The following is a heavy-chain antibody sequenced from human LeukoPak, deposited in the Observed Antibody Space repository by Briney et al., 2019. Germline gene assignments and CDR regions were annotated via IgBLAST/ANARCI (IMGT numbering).Heavy chain of an antibody. Sequence: PSETLSLTCAVSGYSISSGYYWGWIRKPPGKGLEWIGSIYHSGSTYYNPSLKSRVTISVDTSKNQFSLKLSSVTAADTAVYYCARESGGSYGNWFDPWGQGTLVTVSS. J-gene: IGHJ5*02. CDR3: ARESGGSYGNWFDP. D-gene: IGHD1-26*01. V-gene: IGHV4-38-2*02. CDR2: IYHSGST. CDR1: GYSISSGYY.